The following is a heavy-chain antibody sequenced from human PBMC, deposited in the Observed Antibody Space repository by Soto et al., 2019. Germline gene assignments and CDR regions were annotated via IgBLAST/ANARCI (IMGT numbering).Heavy chain of an antibody. D-gene: IGHD3-10*01. CDR1: GYSFTSYW. J-gene: IGHJ6*02. CDR2: IDPSDSYT. Sequence: GESLQISCKGSGYSFTSYWISWVRQMPGKGLEWMGRIDPSDSYTNYSPSFQGHVTISADKSISTAYLQWSSLKASDTAMYYCARPLGSGSYYHDYYGMDVWGQGTTVTVSS. CDR3: ARPLGSGSYYHDYYGMDV. V-gene: IGHV5-10-1*01.